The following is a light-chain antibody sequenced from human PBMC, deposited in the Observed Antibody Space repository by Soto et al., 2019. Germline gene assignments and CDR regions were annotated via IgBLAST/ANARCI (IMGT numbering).Light chain of an antibody. J-gene: IGLJ1*01. CDR1: SSDVGGYNY. Sequence: SALTQSASVSGSPGQSITISCTGTSSDVGGYNYVSWYQQHPGKAPKLMIYDVSNRPSGVSNRFSGSKSGNTASLTISGLQAEDEADYYCSSYTSSSTPYVFGTGTKLTVL. CDR2: DVS. CDR3: SSYTSSSTPYV. V-gene: IGLV2-14*01.